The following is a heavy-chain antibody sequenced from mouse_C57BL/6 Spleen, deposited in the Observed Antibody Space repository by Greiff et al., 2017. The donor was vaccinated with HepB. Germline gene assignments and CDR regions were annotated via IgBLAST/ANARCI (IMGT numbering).Heavy chain of an antibody. CDR1: GYAFSSYW. CDR3: ARDGPYYSNLFAY. Sequence: QVQLKESGAELVKPGASVKISCKASGYAFSSYWMNWVKQRPGKGLEWIGQIYPGDGDTNYNGKFKGKATLTADKSSSTAYMQLSSLTSEDSAVYFCARDGPYYSNLFAYWGQGTLVTVSA. CDR2: IYPGDGDT. J-gene: IGHJ3*01. V-gene: IGHV1-80*01. D-gene: IGHD2-5*01.